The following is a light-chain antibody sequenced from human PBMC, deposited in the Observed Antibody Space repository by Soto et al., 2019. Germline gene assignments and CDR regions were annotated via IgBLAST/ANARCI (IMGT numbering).Light chain of an antibody. J-gene: IGKJ5*01. CDR1: QSVSSN. CDR3: QQRRNWQVT. Sequence: EIVLTQSPATLSVSPGDRATLSCRASQSVSSNLAWYQQKPGQTPRLLIYGASTRATGVPPRFSGSRSGTEFTLTIASLQPDDIAVYYCQQRRNWQVTFGQGTRLEIK. V-gene: IGKV3-15*01. CDR2: GAS.